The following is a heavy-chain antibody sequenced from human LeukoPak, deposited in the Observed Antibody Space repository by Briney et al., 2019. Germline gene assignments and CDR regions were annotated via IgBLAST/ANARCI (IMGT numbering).Heavy chain of an antibody. CDR3: ARDYTHYDFWSTNWFDP. CDR2: IYTSGST. V-gene: IGHV4-4*07. CDR1: GGSISSYY. D-gene: IGHD3-3*01. Sequence: SETLSLTCTVSGGSISSYYWSWIRQPAGKGLEWIGRIYTSGSTNYNPSLKSRVTMSVGTSKNQFSLKLSSVTAADTAVYYCARDYTHYDFWSTNWFDPWGQGTLVTVSS. J-gene: IGHJ5*02.